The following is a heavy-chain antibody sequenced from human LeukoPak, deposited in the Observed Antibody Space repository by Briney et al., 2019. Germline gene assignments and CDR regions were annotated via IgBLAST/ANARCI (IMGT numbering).Heavy chain of an antibody. Sequence: PSETLFLTCAVYGGSFSGYYWSWIRQPPGKGLEWIGEINHSGSTNYNPTLKSRVTISVDTSKNQFSLKLSSVTAADTAVYYCARLRYCSSTSCYAIRGPDYYMDVWGKGTTVTVSS. CDR3: ARLRYCSSTSCYAIRGPDYYMDV. D-gene: IGHD2-2*01. V-gene: IGHV4-34*01. CDR1: GGSFSGYY. CDR2: INHSGST. J-gene: IGHJ6*03.